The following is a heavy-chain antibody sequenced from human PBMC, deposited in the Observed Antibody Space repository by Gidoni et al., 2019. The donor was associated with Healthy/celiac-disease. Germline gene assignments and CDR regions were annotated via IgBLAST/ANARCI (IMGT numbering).Heavy chain of an antibody. CDR1: VYTFTGYY. Sequence: QVQLVQSGAEVKKPGASVKVSCKASVYTFTGYYMHWVRQAPGQGLEWMGWINPNSGGTNYAQKFQGRVTMTRDTSISTAYMELSRLRSDDTAVYYCARDLSWFNTAMDTPYFDYWGQGTLVTVSS. V-gene: IGHV1-2*02. CDR2: INPNSGGT. D-gene: IGHD5-18*01. J-gene: IGHJ4*02. CDR3: ARDLSWFNTAMDTPYFDY.